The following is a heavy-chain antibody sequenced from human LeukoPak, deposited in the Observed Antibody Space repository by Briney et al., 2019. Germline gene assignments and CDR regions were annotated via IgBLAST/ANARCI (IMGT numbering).Heavy chain of an antibody. J-gene: IGHJ6*02. CDR2: IYYSGST. Sequence: PSETLSLTCTVSGGSISSYYWSWIRQPPGKGLEWIGYIYYSGSTNHNPSLKSRVTISVDTSKNQFSLKLSSVTAADTAVYYCARRCPREYYYYGMDVWGQGTTVTVSS. CDR1: GGSISSYY. V-gene: IGHV4-59*08. CDR3: ARRCPREYYYYGMDV.